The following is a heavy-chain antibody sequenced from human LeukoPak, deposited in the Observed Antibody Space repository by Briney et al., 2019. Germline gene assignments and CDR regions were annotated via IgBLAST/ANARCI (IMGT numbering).Heavy chain of an antibody. Sequence: AASVKVSCKASGYTFTGSYMHWVRQAPGQGLEWMGWINPNSGVSSYAQKFRGRVTMTRDTSISTAYMELSRLTSDDTAVYYCAREYRSSSGWYLRGSSQRYYFDYWGQGTLVTVSS. J-gene: IGHJ4*02. CDR1: GYTFTGSY. CDR2: INPNSGVS. D-gene: IGHD6-19*01. CDR3: AREYRSSSGWYLRGSSQRYYFDY. V-gene: IGHV1-2*02.